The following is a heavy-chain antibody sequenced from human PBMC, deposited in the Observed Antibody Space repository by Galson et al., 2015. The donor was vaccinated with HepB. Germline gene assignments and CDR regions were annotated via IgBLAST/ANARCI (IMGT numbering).Heavy chain of an antibody. CDR2: IIPIFGTA. CDR3: ADLRRDGGYSGD. V-gene: IGHV1-69*13. Sequence: SVKVSCKASGGTFSSYAISWVRQAPGQGLEWMGGIIPIFGTANYAQKFQGRVTITADESTSTAYMELSSLRSEDTAVYYCADLRRDGGYSGDWGQGTLVTVSS. J-gene: IGHJ4*02. D-gene: IGHD5-12*01. CDR1: GGTFSSYA.